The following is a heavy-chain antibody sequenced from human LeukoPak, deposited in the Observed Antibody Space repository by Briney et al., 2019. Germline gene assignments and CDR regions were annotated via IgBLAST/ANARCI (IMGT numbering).Heavy chain of an antibody. V-gene: IGHV3-30*03. CDR2: ISYDGSNK. D-gene: IGHD2-2*01. Sequence: GGSLRLSCAASGFTLSSYGIHWVRQAPGKGLQWVALISYDGSNKFYADSVKGRFTISRDTSKSTLYLQMNSLRAEDTAVYYCARDDCRITTCYGTWGQGTLVTVSS. CDR1: GFTLSSYG. J-gene: IGHJ5*02. CDR3: ARDDCRITTCYGT.